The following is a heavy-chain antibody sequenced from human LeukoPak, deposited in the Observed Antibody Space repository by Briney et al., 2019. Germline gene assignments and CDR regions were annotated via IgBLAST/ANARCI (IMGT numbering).Heavy chain of an antibody. J-gene: IGHJ6*03. CDR1: GYTFTSYG. CDR2: ISAYNGNT. V-gene: IGHV1-18*01. CDR3: ARGLYFEYYYYYMDV. Sequence: ASVKVSCKASGYTFTSYGIIWVRQAPGQGLEWMGWISAYNGNTNYAQKLQGRVTMTTDTSTSTAYMELRSLRSDDTAVYYCARGLYFEYYYYYMDVWGKGTTVTVSS. D-gene: IGHD2/OR15-2a*01.